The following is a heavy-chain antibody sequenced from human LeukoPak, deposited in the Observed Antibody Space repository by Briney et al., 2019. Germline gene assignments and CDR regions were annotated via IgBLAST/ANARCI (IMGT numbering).Heavy chain of an antibody. Sequence: GGSLRLSCAASGFTFSSYTMSWVRQAPGKGLEWVSAISGSGGSTYYADSVKGRFTISRDSSKNTLYLQMNSLRAEDTAVYYCATLQSIAARPGYFDYWGQGTLVTVSS. CDR1: GFTFSSYT. J-gene: IGHJ4*02. D-gene: IGHD6-6*01. V-gene: IGHV3-23*01. CDR2: ISGSGGST. CDR3: ATLQSIAARPGYFDY.